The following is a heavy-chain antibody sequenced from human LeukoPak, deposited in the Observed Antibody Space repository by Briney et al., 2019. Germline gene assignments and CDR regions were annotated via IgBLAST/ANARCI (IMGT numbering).Heavy chain of an antibody. CDR3: ARRGIAAADDAFDI. Sequence: GGSLRLSCAASGFTFSSYGMHWVRQAPGRGLEWVAVIWYDGSNKYCADSVKGRFTISRDNSKNTLYLQMNSLRAEDTAVYYCARRGIAAADDAFDIWGQGTMVTVSS. CDR2: IWYDGSNK. D-gene: IGHD6-13*01. V-gene: IGHV3-33*01. J-gene: IGHJ3*02. CDR1: GFTFSSYG.